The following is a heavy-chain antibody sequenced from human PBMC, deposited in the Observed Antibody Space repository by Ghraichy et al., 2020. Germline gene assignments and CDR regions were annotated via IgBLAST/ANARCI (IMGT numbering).Heavy chain of an antibody. D-gene: IGHD4-17*01. V-gene: IGHV4-39*07. CDR3: AVRNGDLVDY. Sequence: SQTLSLTCTVSGGSISSSSYYWGWIRQPPGKGLEWIGSIYYSGSTYYNPSLKSRVTISVDTSKNQFSLKLSSVTAADTAVYYCAVRNGDLVDYWGQGTLVTVSS. CDR1: GGSISSSSYY. CDR2: IYYSGST. J-gene: IGHJ4*02.